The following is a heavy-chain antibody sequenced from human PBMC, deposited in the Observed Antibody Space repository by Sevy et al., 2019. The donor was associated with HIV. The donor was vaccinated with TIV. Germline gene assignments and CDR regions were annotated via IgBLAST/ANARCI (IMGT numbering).Heavy chain of an antibody. V-gene: IGHV4-59*01. CDR2: IYYSGST. J-gene: IGHJ4*02. CDR3: ASYSNTFDY. Sequence: SETLSLTCTVSGGSISSYYWSWIRQPPGKGLEWIGYIYYSGSTNYNPSLKSRVTISVDTSKNQFSLKLSSVTAADTAMYYCASYSNTFDYWGQGTLVTVSS. CDR1: GGSISSYY. D-gene: IGHD4-4*01.